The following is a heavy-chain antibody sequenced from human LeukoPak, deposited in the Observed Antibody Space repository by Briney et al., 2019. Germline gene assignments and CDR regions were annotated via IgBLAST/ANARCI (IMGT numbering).Heavy chain of an antibody. Sequence: SETLSLTCTVSGGSISSSSYYWGWIRQPPGKGLEWIGSIYYSGSTYYNPSLKSRVTISVDTSKNQFSLKLSSVTAADTAVYYCARHLAVPITIFGVAIPWYFDYWGQGTLVTVSS. J-gene: IGHJ4*02. CDR3: ARHLAVPITIFGVAIPWYFDY. V-gene: IGHV4-39*01. D-gene: IGHD3-3*01. CDR1: GGSISSSSYY. CDR2: IYYSGST.